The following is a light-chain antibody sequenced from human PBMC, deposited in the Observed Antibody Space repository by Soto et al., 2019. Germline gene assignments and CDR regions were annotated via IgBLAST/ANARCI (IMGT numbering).Light chain of an antibody. Sequence: DNQMTQSPSSVSASVGDRVTITCRASQGISSWLAWYQQKPGKAPKLLIYDASNLETGVPSRFSGSGSGTDFTFTISSLQPEDIATYYCQQYDNLPLTFGGGTKVDIK. V-gene: IGKV1-33*01. CDR1: QGISSW. J-gene: IGKJ4*01. CDR3: QQYDNLPLT. CDR2: DAS.